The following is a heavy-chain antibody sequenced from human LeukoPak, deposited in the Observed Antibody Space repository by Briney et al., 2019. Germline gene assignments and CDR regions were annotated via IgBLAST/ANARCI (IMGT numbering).Heavy chain of an antibody. CDR1: GYTFTSYG. V-gene: IGHV1-18*01. CDR2: ISAYNGNT. CDR3: AREAQAGSYSLYYFDY. J-gene: IGHJ4*02. Sequence: ASAKVSCKASGYTFTSYGISWVRQAPGQGLEWMGWISAYNGNTNYAQKLQGRVTMTTDTSTSTAYMELRSLRSDDTAVYYCAREAQAGSYSLYYFDYWGQGTLVTVSS. D-gene: IGHD3-10*01.